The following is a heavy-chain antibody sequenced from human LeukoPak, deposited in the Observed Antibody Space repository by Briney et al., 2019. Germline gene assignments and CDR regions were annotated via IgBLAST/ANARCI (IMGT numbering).Heavy chain of an antibody. Sequence: GGSLRLSCAASGFTFSDYNMRWIRQAPGKGLEWVSSISRSGSTKYYADSVKGRFTISRDNAKNSLYLQMNSLRAENTAVYYCAGLGITMIGGVWGKGTTVTISS. CDR2: ISRSGSTK. CDR1: GFTFSDYN. V-gene: IGHV3-11*04. CDR3: AGLGITMIGGV. D-gene: IGHD3-10*02. J-gene: IGHJ6*04.